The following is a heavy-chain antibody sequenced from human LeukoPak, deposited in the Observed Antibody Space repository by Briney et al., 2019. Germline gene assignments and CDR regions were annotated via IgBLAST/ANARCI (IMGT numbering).Heavy chain of an antibody. CDR3: ASGDFDL. V-gene: IGHV4-39*07. J-gene: IGHJ4*02. D-gene: IGHD3-16*01. Sequence: SETLSLTCTVSGGSIYSRSYYWGCVRQPPGRGLEWIGSMYYKGETYLNPSLKSRVTISHTSKNQFSLKLSSVTAADTAVYYCASGDFDLWGQGTLVTVSS. CDR1: GGSIYSRSYY. CDR2: MYYKGET.